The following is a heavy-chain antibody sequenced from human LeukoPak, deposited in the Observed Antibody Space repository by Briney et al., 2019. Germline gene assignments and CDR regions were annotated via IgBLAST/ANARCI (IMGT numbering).Heavy chain of an antibody. D-gene: IGHD1-26*01. V-gene: IGHV1-2*02. CDR3: ARGGKREPFDY. J-gene: IGHJ4*02. Sequence: GASVKVSCKASGYSFTGYYMHWVRQAPGQGLEWMGWINPNSGDTKYAQKFQGRVTMTRDTSTSTAYMGLRSLRSDDTAVYYCARGGKREPFDYWGQGTLVTVSS. CDR1: GYSFTGYY. CDR2: INPNSGDT.